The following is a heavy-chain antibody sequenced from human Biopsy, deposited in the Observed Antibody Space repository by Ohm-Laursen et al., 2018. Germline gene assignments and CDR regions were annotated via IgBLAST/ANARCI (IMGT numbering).Heavy chain of an antibody. CDR2: MNPKSGDT. Sequence: ASVKVSCKTSGYTFINYDIHWVRQASGQGLEWMGWMNPKSGDTGYAHKFQGRVTMSRNTSISTANLEMSSLRSKDTAVYYCARGRLSGTRRALDIWGQGTMVTVSS. J-gene: IGHJ3*02. D-gene: IGHD1-7*01. CDR1: GYTFINYD. V-gene: IGHV1-8*01. CDR3: ARGRLSGTRRALDI.